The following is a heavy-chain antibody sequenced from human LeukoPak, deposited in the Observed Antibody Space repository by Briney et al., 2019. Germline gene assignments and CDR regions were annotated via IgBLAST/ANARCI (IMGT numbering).Heavy chain of an antibody. CDR1: GDSISDNNYY. V-gene: IGHV4-61*02. J-gene: IGHJ5*02. CDR3: AISALGKYWFDP. D-gene: IGHD3-3*02. CDR2: IYTSGIT. Sequence: PSQTLSLTCTVWGDSISDNNYYWSWFRQPAGKGLEWIGRIYTSGITNYNPSLKSRVTISVDTSKNQFSLNLSSVTAADTAVYYCAISALGKYWFDPWGQGTLVTVSS.